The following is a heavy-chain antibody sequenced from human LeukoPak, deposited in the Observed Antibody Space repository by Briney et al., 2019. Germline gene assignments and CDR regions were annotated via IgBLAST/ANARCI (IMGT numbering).Heavy chain of an antibody. D-gene: IGHD6-19*01. CDR2: ISSSSSYI. Sequence: GGSLRLSCAASGFTFSSYSMNWVRQAPGKGLEWVSSISSSSSYIYYADSVKGRFTIPRDNAKNSLYLQMNSLRAEDTAVYYCARANILDSSGWFFDYWGQGTLVTVSS. CDR1: GFTFSSYS. CDR3: ARANILDSSGWFFDY. J-gene: IGHJ4*02. V-gene: IGHV3-21*01.